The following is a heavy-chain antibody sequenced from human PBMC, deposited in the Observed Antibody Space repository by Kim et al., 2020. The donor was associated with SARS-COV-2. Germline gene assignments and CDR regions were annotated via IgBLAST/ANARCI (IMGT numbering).Heavy chain of an antibody. Sequence: GGSLRLSCAASGFTFDDYAMHWVRQAPGKGLEWVSLISGDGGGTYYADSVKGRFTISRDNSKNSLYLQMNSLRTEDTALYYCAKDIRGYSSMVRGGMDVWGQGTTVTVSS. J-gene: IGHJ6*02. V-gene: IGHV3-43*02. D-gene: IGHD3-10*01. CDR2: ISGDGGGT. CDR1: GFTFDDYA. CDR3: AKDIRGYSSMVRGGMDV.